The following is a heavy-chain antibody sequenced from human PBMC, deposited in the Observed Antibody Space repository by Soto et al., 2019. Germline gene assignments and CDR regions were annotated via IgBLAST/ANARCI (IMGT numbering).Heavy chain of an antibody. CDR3: ARVPRSGYYFDY. D-gene: IGHD3-3*01. V-gene: IGHV4-30-2*01. CDR2: IYHSGST. J-gene: IGHJ4*02. Sequence: SETLSLTCAVSGGSISSVGYSWIWIRQPPGKGLEWIRYIYHSGSTYYNPSLKSRVTISVDRSKNQFSLKLSSVTAADTAVYYCARVPRSGYYFDYWGQGTLVTVSS. CDR1: GGSISSVGYS.